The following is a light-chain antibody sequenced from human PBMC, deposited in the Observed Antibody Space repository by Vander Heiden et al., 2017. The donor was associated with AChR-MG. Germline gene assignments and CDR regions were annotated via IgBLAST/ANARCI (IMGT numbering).Light chain of an antibody. CDR1: QSLLSGDGKTY. Sequence: DIVMTQTPLSLSITPGQPASISCNSSQSLLSGDGKTYLYCYVQKAGQSPHLLMYAVSRRGARVPDRFSGSESGTNFTLKISRVEADDVGIYYCRQGFHIPPTFGQGTKVEI. V-gene: IGKV2-29*02. J-gene: IGKJ1*01. CDR3: RQGFHIPPT. CDR2: AVS.